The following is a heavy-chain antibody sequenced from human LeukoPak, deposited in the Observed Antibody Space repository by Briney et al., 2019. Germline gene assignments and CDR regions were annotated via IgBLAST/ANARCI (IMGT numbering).Heavy chain of an antibody. CDR1: GYTFTGYY. Sequence: ASVKVSCKASGYTFTGYYMHWVRHAPGQGLEWMGWINPNSGGTNYAQKFQGRVTMTRDTSISTAYMELSRLRSDDTAVYYCAREVVVVVPAARYNWFDPWGQGTLVTVSS. V-gene: IGHV1-2*02. CDR2: INPNSGGT. D-gene: IGHD2-2*01. CDR3: AREVVVVVPAARYNWFDP. J-gene: IGHJ5*02.